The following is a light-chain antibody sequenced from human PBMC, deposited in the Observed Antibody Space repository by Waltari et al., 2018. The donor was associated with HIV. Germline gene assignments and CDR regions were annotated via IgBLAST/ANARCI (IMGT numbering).Light chain of an antibody. V-gene: IGLV1-44*01. CDR2: NTY. Sequence: QSVLTQPPSASGTPGQTVTIPCSGSSADIGSNTVNWYKQPPGTAPKLLIYNTYQRPSGVPDRVSASQSGTSASLAISGLQSEDEADYYCAAWDDSMEGHVFGGGTKLTIL. CDR3: AAWDDSMEGHV. J-gene: IGLJ2*01. CDR1: SADIGSNT.